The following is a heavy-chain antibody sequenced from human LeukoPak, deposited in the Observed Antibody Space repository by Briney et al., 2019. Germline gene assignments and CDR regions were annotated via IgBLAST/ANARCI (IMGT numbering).Heavy chain of an antibody. CDR3: ARAYDFWSGYYYP. D-gene: IGHD3-3*01. Sequence: NPSQTLSLTCTASRRSISSGSYYWSWIRQPAGKGLEWIGRIYTSGSTNYNPSLKSRVTISVDTSKNQFSLKLSSVTAADTAVYYCARAYDFWSGYYYPWGQGTLVTVSS. J-gene: IGHJ5*02. V-gene: IGHV4-61*02. CDR2: IYTSGST. CDR1: RRSISSGSYY.